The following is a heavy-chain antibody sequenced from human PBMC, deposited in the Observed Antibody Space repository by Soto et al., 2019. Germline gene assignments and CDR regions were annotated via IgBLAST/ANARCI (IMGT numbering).Heavy chain of an antibody. CDR2: IYHSGST. D-gene: IGHD4-17*01. Sequence: LSLTCAVSGYSISSGYYWGWIRQPPGKGLEWIASIYHSGSTYYNPSLKSRVTISVDTSKNQFSLKLSSVTAADTAVYYCARGAATVTPGWFDPWGQGTLVTVSS. J-gene: IGHJ5*02. V-gene: IGHV4-38-2*01. CDR1: GYSISSGYY. CDR3: ARGAATVTPGWFDP.